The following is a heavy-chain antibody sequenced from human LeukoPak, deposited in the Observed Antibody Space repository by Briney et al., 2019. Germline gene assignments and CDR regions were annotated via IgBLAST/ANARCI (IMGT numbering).Heavy chain of an antibody. CDR3: ARDPGGNQNGFDI. V-gene: IGHV3-66*01. D-gene: IGHD3-16*01. CDR2: IHSGGST. CDR1: GFTVSRNY. J-gene: IGHJ3*02. Sequence: GGSLRLSCAASGFTVSRNYMSWVRQAPGKGLEWVSVIHSGGSTYYANSVKGRFTISRDSSKNTLYLQMNSLRAEDTAVYYCARDPGGNQNGFDIWGQGTMVTVSS.